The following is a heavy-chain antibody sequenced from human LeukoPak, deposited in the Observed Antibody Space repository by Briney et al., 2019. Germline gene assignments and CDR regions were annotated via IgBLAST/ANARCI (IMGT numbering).Heavy chain of an antibody. Sequence: SETLSLTCTVSGGSISSSSYYWGWIRQPPGKGLEWIGSIYYSGSTYYNPPLKGRVTISVDTSKNQFSLKLSSVTAADTAVYYCARHPTYYSMVRFDPWGQGTLVTVSS. V-gene: IGHV4-39*01. CDR1: GGSISSSSYY. CDR3: ARHPTYYSMVRFDP. CDR2: IYYSGST. J-gene: IGHJ5*02. D-gene: IGHD3-10*01.